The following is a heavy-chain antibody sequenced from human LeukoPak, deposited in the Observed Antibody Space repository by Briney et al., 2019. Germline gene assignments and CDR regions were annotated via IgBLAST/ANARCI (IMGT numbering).Heavy chain of an antibody. CDR1: GFTFSSYS. J-gene: IGHJ4*02. V-gene: IGHV3-21*01. D-gene: IGHD3-3*01. CDR2: ISSSSSYM. CDR3: ARDTSPLRFLEWLLALDY. Sequence: GGSLRLSCAASGFTFSSYSMNWVRQAPGKGLEWVSSISSSSSYMYYADSAKGRCSISRDNAKNSRYLQMNSLRAEDTAVYYCARDTSPLRFLEWLLALDYWGQGTLVTVSS.